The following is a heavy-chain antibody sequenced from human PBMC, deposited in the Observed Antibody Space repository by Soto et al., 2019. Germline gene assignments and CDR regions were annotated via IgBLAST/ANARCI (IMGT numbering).Heavy chain of an antibody. CDR3: ARAGIAAAVSYYYYYYGMDV. V-gene: IGHV4-38-2*01. CDR2: VYHSGST. J-gene: IGHJ6*02. D-gene: IGHD6-13*01. CDR1: VYSISSSYY. Sequence: SETLSLTCVVSVYSISSSYYWGWIRQPPGKGLEWIGSVYHSGSTYYNPSLKSRVTISVDTSKNQFSLKLSSVTAADTAVYYCARAGIAAAVSYYYYYYGMDVWGQGTTVTVSS.